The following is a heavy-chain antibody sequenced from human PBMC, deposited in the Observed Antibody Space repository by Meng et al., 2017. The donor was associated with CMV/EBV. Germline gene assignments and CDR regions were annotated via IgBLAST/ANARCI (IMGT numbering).Heavy chain of an antibody. Sequence: GGSLRLSCAASGFTFSSYEMNWVRQAPGKGLEWVSYISSSGSTIYYADSVKGRFTISRDNAKNSLYLQMNSLRAEGTAVYYCARSRELQGVYYYYGMDVWGQGTTVTVSS. CDR2: ISSSGSTI. J-gene: IGHJ6*02. D-gene: IGHD1-7*01. V-gene: IGHV3-48*03. CDR1: GFTFSSYE. CDR3: ARSRELQGVYYYYGMDV.